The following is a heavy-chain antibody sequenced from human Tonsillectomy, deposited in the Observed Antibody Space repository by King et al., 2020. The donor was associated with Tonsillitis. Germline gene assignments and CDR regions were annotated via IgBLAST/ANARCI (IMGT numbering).Heavy chain of an antibody. D-gene: IGHD6-13*01. CDR3: ARGGSRSRAFIDY. Sequence: QLQESGPGLVKPSETLSLTCTVSGGSISSYYWSWIRQPPGKGLEWIGYIYFGGSTNYNPSLKSRVTISVDTSKKQFSLKLNSVTAADTAVYYCARGGSRSRAFIDYWGQGTLVTVPS. V-gene: IGHV4-59*01. J-gene: IGHJ4*02. CDR2: IYFGGST. CDR1: GGSISSYY.